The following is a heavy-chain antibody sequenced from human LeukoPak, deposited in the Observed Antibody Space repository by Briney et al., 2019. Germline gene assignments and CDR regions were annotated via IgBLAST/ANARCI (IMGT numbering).Heavy chain of an antibody. CDR2: IYPGDSDT. CDR1: GYSFTSYW. V-gene: IGHV5-51*01. D-gene: IGHD2-2*01. J-gene: IGHJ6*02. CDR3: AGQGCSSTSCYPYYYGMDV. Sequence: GESLKISCKGSGYSFTSYWIGWVRQMPGKGLEWMGIIYPGDSDTRYSPSFQGQVTISADKSISTAYLQWSSLKASDTAMYYCAGQGCSSTSCYPYYYGMDVWGQGTTVTVSS.